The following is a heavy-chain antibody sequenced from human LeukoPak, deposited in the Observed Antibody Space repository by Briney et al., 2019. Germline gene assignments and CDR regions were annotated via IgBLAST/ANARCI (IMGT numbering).Heavy chain of an antibody. Sequence: GGSLRLSCAASGFSFSTNWMHWVRQAPGKGLVWVSRIKSDGSDTSYADSVKGRFTISRGNAKNTLYLQMNSLRAEDTAVYYCAVFGWPYYWGQGTLVTVSS. D-gene: IGHD3-16*01. V-gene: IGHV3-74*01. J-gene: IGHJ4*02. CDR3: AVFGWPYY. CDR2: IKSDGSDT. CDR1: GFSFSTNW.